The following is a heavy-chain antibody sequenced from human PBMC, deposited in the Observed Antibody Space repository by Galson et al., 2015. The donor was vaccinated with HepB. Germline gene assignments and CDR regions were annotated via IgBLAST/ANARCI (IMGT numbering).Heavy chain of an antibody. CDR2: IKQDGREK. CDR1: GFNSSIFW. V-gene: IGHV3-7*01. D-gene: IGHD1-26*01. CDR3: ARSLGGYFDS. Sequence: SLRLSCAGSGFNSSIFWMSWVRQAPGKGLEWVANIKQDGREKYYVGPVKDRFTISRDNAGNSLYLQMNSLRGEDTALYYCARSLGGYFDSWGQGILVTVSS. J-gene: IGHJ4*02.